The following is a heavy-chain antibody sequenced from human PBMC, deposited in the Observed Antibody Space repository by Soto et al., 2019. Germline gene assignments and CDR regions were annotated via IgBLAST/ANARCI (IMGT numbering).Heavy chain of an antibody. D-gene: IGHD3-9*01. CDR1: GFSLFNTRVG. Sequence: QVTLKESGPVLVRPTETLTLACTVSGFSLFNTRVGVTWIRQPPGKALEWLAHIFSNDEKSYNTSLKSRLTISKDTSKSQVFLTMTNVNPGDTATYYCARIGPEYYDIMTGQSLNFDFLGQGTLVTVSS. V-gene: IGHV2-26*01. J-gene: IGHJ4*02. CDR3: ARIGPEYYDIMTGQSLNFDF. CDR2: IFSNDEK.